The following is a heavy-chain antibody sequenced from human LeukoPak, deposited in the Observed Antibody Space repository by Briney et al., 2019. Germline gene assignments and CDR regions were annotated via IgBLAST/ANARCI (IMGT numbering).Heavy chain of an antibody. D-gene: IGHD3-10*01. V-gene: IGHV4-39*07. J-gene: IGHJ4*02. CDR1: GGSISSSSYY. CDR2: VYYTGAS. Sequence: SETLSLTCTVSGGSISSSSYYWGWIRQPPGKGLEWIGSVYYTGASYYNPSLKSRVTISIDTSKNQFSLKLSSVTAADTAVYYCARRDPMVRGAVDYWGQGTLVTVSS. CDR3: ARRDPMVRGAVDY.